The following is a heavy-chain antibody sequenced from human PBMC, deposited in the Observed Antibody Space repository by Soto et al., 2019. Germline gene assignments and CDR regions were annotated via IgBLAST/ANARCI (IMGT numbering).Heavy chain of an antibody. Sequence: PGESLKISCKGSGYNFANYWIGLVRQMPGKGLEWMGIIYPGNSDTRYSPSFQGQVTISADTSISTAYLEWSSLKASDTAIYYCARHVYYDVLKKNYWGQGTLVTV. V-gene: IGHV5-51*01. CDR3: ARHVYYDVLKKNY. CDR2: IYPGNSDT. J-gene: IGHJ4*02. D-gene: IGHD3-9*01. CDR1: GYNFANYW.